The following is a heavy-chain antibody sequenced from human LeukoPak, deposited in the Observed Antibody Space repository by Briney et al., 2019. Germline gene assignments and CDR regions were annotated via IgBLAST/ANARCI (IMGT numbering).Heavy chain of an antibody. CDR2: ISASGGNT. CDR1: EFTFSSYA. V-gene: IGHV3-23*01. J-gene: IGHJ4*02. CDR3: ERDPSEYEWQRGWYRDF. Sequence: PGGSLRLSCAASEFTFSSYAMQWVRQAPGKGLEWVSGISASGGNTWYADSVKGRFTISRDNSKSTLALHMSNLRVEDTAVYYCERDPSEYEWQRGWYRDFWGQGSQVTVSS. D-gene: IGHD6-19*01.